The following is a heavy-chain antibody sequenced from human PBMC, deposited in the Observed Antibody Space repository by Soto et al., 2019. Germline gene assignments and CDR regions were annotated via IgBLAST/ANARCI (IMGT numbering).Heavy chain of an antibody. Sequence: PWESLKISCKGSGYTFTSYWIGWVRQMPGEGLQWMGVTYPIDSDTRYSPPFQGQVTTSADKSITTAYRQWSSLKASDTAMYYCVRSGTSSGRFSAYWGQGTLVTVYS. V-gene: IGHV5-51*01. D-gene: IGHD2-8*01. J-gene: IGHJ4*01. CDR1: GYTFTSYW. CDR2: TYPIDSDT. CDR3: VRSGTSSGRFSAY.